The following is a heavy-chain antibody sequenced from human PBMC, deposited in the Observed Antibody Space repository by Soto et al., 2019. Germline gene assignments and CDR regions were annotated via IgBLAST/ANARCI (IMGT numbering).Heavy chain of an antibody. J-gene: IGHJ5*02. Sequence: QVQLVQSGAEVKKPGASVKVSCKASGYTFTSYDINWVRQATGQGLERMGWMNPNSGNTGYAQKFQGRVTMTRNTSISTAYMELSSLRSEDTAVYYCARGPKYSSGWYVSDWFDPWGHGTLVTVSS. CDR2: MNPNSGNT. D-gene: IGHD6-19*01. CDR3: ARGPKYSSGWYVSDWFDP. CDR1: GYTFTSYD. V-gene: IGHV1-8*01.